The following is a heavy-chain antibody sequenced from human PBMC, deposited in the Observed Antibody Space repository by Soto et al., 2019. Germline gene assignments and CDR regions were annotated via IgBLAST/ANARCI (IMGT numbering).Heavy chain of an antibody. CDR2: IYWDDDK. CDR1: GFSLSSIGMG. J-gene: IGHJ4*02. V-gene: IGHV2-5*02. CDR3: ARLTRGVYDLDRLWEKFDY. D-gene: IGHD5-12*01. Sequence: QITVKESGLTLVKPTETLTLTCTFSGFSLSSIGMGVGWIRQPPGKALEWLTLIYWDDDKRYSPSLSSRLTLTKEPSKNQVDLTMTNIDPVDTATYYCARLTRGVYDLDRLWEKFDYWGQGALVTVS.